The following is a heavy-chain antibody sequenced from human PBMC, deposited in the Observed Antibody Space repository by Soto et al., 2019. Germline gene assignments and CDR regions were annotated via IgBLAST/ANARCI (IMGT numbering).Heavy chain of an antibody. D-gene: IGHD2-21*02. V-gene: IGHV2-5*02. CDR1: GFSLNTGGMG. CDR3: VHSRCGGDCLQSYSSHYYYGMDI. CDR2: IYWDGDR. J-gene: IGHJ6*01. Sequence: QITLKESGPTLVKPTQTLTLTCTFSGFSLNTGGMGVGWIRQPPGKALEWLALIYWDGDRRYNPSLMSRLTIAKDTSKNQVVLTMTNMDPVDTATYYCVHSRCGGDCLQSYSSHYYYGMDIW.